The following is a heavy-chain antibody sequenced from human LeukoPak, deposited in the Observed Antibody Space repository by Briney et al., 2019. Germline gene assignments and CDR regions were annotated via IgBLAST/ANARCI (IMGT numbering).Heavy chain of an antibody. D-gene: IGHD2-2*01. CDR1: GGSIRTYY. J-gene: IGHJ3*02. CDR2: MYTNGNT. CDR3: ARDGAAEYHNLVTDAFDI. Sequence: SETLSLTCTVSGGSIRTYYGRWIRQPAGMGLGWIGRMYTNGNTHYNPSLKSRVTMSVDTSKNQFSLKLSSVTAADTAVYYCARDGAAEYHNLVTDAFDIWGQGTMVTVSS. V-gene: IGHV4-4*07.